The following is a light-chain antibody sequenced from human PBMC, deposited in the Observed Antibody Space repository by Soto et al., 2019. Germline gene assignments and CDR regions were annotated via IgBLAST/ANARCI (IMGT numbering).Light chain of an antibody. CDR2: DVS. CDR1: SSDVGAYNY. CDR3: GSYTTSSNYV. J-gene: IGLJ1*01. Sequence: QSALTQSASVSGSPGQSITISCTGTSSDVGAYNYVSWYQQHPGKAPKLMIYDVSNRPSGVSNRFSGSKSGDTASLTISGLQAEDEADYFCGSYTTSSNYVFGTGTKVTV. V-gene: IGLV2-14*01.